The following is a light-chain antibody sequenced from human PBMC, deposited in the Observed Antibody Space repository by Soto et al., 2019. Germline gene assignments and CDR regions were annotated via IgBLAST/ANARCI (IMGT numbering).Light chain of an antibody. CDR2: SAS. CDR3: QHTNSFPIT. CDR1: QGISSW. Sequence: DIQMTQSPSSVSASVGDRVTITCRASQGISSWLAWYKQKPGAAPKLLIYSASSMESRVPSSFSGSGSETDFTLTISSLQPEDFATYYCQHTNSFPITFGQGTRLEIK. J-gene: IGKJ5*01. V-gene: IGKV1-12*01.